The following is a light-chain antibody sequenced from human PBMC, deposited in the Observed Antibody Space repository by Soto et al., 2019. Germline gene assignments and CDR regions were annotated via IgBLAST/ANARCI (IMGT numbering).Light chain of an antibody. CDR1: SGSVSTTYY. Sequence: QTVVTQEPSFSVSPGGTVTLTCGLTSGSVSTTYYPGWYQQTPGQAPRTLIYDTNIRSSGVPDRFSGSILGTKAALTITGAKAEVEPVISFVLLRGGGIWVFGGGTTLTV. J-gene: IGLJ2*01. V-gene: IGLV8-61*01. CDR2: DTN. CDR3: VLLRGGGIWV.